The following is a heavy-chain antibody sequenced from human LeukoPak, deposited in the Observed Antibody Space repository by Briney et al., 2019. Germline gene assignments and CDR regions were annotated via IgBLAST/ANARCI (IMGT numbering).Heavy chain of an antibody. Sequence: SVKVSCKASGGTFSSYAISWVRQAPGQGLEWMGRIIPILGIANYAQKFQGRVTITADKFTSTAYMELSSLRSEDTAVYYCARVRACSSTSCYTEGIFSWFDPWGQGTLVTVSS. V-gene: IGHV1-69*04. CDR2: IIPILGIA. CDR3: ARVRACSSTSCYTEGIFSWFDP. D-gene: IGHD2-2*02. CDR1: GGTFSSYA. J-gene: IGHJ5*02.